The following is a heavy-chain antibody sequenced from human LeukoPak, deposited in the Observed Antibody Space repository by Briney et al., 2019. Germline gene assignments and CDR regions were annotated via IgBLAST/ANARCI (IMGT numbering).Heavy chain of an antibody. CDR2: ISSSGSTI. V-gene: IGHV3-48*03. J-gene: IGHJ4*02. CDR1: GFTFSSYE. Sequence: GGSLRLSCAASGFTFSSYEMNWVRQAPGKGLEWVSYISSSGSTIYYADSVKGRFTISRDNAKNSLYLQMNSLRAEDTAAYYCARDIFAVVTGFDYRGQGTLVTVSS. CDR3: ARDIFAVVTGFDY. D-gene: IGHD4-23*01.